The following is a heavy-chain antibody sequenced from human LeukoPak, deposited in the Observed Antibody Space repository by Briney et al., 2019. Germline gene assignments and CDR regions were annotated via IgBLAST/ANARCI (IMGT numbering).Heavy chain of an antibody. CDR1: GGSISSYY. CDR3: ARERVGWSTTDWYFYL. Sequence: SETLSLTSTVSGGSISSYYWSWVRPTAGKGLEWIGRIYTSGRTNYNPSLKSRVTMSVDTSKNQFSLKLSSVTAADAAVYYCARERVGWSTTDWYFYLWGRGTLVTVS. CDR2: IYTSGRT. V-gene: IGHV4-4*07. D-gene: IGHD2-15*01. J-gene: IGHJ2*01.